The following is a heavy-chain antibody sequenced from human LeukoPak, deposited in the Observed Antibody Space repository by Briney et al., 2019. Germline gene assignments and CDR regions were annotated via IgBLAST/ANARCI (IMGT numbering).Heavy chain of an antibody. CDR3: AITITSTAAYYFDY. J-gene: IGHJ4*02. D-gene: IGHD3-16*01. CDR1: GYSFNSYW. CDR2: IYPGDSDT. V-gene: IGHV5-51*01. Sequence: GESLKISCKGSGYSFNSYWIGLVRQMPGKGLEWMGIIYPGDSDTRYSPSVQGQVTISADKSISTAYLQWSSLKASDTAMYYCAITITSTAAYYFDYWGQGTLVTVSS.